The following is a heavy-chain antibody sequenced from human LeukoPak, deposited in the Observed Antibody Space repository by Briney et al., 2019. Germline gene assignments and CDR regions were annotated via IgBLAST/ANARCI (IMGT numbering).Heavy chain of an antibody. CDR3: ARSTTVTILDAFDI. V-gene: IGHV4-34*01. CDR2: INHSGST. CDR1: GGSFSGYY. Sequence: SETLSLTCAVYGGSFSGYYWSWIRQPPGKGLEWIGEINHSGSTNYNPSLKSRVTISVDTSKNQFSLKLSSVTAADTAVYYCARSTTVTILDAFDIWGQGTMVTVSS. J-gene: IGHJ3*02. D-gene: IGHD4-17*01.